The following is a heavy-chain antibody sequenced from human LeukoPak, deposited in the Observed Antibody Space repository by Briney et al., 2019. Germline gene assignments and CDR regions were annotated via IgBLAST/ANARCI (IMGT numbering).Heavy chain of an antibody. J-gene: IGHJ4*02. V-gene: IGHV4-4*07. CDR1: GGSISSYY. Sequence: SETLSLTCTVSGGSISSYYWSWIRQPAGKGLEWIGRIYTSGSTNYNPSPKSRVTISVDKSKNHFSLKLSSVTAADTAVYYCARGAVSYYGSGSLSYYFDYWGQGTLVTVSS. CDR2: IYTSGST. CDR3: ARGAVSYYGSGSLSYYFDY. D-gene: IGHD3-10*01.